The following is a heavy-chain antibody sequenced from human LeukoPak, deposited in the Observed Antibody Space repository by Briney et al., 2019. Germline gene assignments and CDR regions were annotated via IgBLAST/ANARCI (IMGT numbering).Heavy chain of an antibody. CDR1: GGSFSSSSFY. J-gene: IGHJ4*02. CDR3: ARDRYAYFDY. D-gene: IGHD5-12*01. V-gene: IGHV4-61*02. Sequence: PSQTLSLTCTVSGGSFSSSSFYWSWIRQPAGKGLEWIGRIYTSGSSNYNPSLKSRLTMSVDTSKNQFSLKMSSVTAADTAVYYCARDRYAYFDYWGQGTLVTVSS. CDR2: IYTSGSS.